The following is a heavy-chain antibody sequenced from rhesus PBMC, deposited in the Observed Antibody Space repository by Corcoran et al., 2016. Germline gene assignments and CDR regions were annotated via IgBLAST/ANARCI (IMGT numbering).Heavy chain of an antibody. Sequence: QLQLQESGPGLVKPSETLSLTCAVSGGSIRSNYWSWIRQPPGKGLEWIGRIFGNSGSTDYNPSXXXXVTXXTDTSXXQFXLKLSXVTTAXTAVYYCARADIQLDYWGQGVLVTVSS. J-gene: IGHJ4*01. CDR1: GGSIRSNY. V-gene: IGHV4-173*01. CDR2: IFGNSGST. CDR3: ARADIQLDY. D-gene: IGHD3-40*01.